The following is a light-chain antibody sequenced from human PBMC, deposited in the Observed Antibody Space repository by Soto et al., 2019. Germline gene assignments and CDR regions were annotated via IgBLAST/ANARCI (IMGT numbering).Light chain of an antibody. CDR3: QQYNKFPTIT. Sequence: IVLTQSAATLSVSPGERATLSCRASQSIXSNLAWYQMKPGLAPRVLISGESTRATGIPARFSGSGSGREFTLTISSLQSEDFALYDCQQYNKFPTITFGQGTRLEIK. CDR2: GES. J-gene: IGKJ5*01. V-gene: IGKV3-15*01. CDR1: QSIXSN.